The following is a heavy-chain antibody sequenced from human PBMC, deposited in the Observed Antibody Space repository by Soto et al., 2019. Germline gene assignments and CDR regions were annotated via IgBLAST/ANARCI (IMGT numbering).Heavy chain of an antibody. V-gene: IGHV3-23*01. CDR1: GFSFSEYG. CDR2: ISGNKMTT. Sequence: GGSLRLSCVASGFSFSEYGMSWVRQTPQKTLEWVASISGNKMTTFYPDSVKGRFFISRDNSKNTLYLQMNSLRAEDTAVYYCAKAHPEWELLDKNWFDPWGQGTLVTVSS. D-gene: IGHD1-26*01. J-gene: IGHJ5*02. CDR3: AKAHPEWELLDKNWFDP.